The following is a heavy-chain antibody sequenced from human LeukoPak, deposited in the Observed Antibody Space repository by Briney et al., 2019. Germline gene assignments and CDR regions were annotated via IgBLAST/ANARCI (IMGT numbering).Heavy chain of an antibody. CDR3: VRDLGVDTTMIFFDY. J-gene: IGHJ4*02. CDR1: GYTFTSFG. V-gene: IGHV1-18*01. Sequence: ASVKVSCKASGYTFTSFGISWVRQAPGHGLEWMGWISAYNGNTNYALKLQGRVTMTTDTSTSTAYMELRSLRSDDTAVYYCVRDLGVDTTMIFFDYWGQGSVVTVSS. D-gene: IGHD5-18*01. CDR2: ISAYNGNT.